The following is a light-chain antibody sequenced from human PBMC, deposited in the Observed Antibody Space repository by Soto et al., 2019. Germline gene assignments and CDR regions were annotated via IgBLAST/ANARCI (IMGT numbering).Light chain of an antibody. CDR3: TSYTSSSPLV. CDR2: EVV. CDR1: SSDVGGYNY. J-gene: IGLJ1*01. Sequence: QSALTQPASVSGSPGQSITSSCTGTSSDVGGYNYVSWYQHHPGQAPTLMIYEVVNRPSGVSNRFSGSKSGITASLTISGLQAEDESDYYCTSYTSSSPLVFGTGTKLTVL. V-gene: IGLV2-14*01.